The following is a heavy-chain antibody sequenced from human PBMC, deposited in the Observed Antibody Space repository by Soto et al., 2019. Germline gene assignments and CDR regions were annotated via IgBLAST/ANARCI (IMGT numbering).Heavy chain of an antibody. Sequence: QVQLVQSGAEVKKPGSSVRVSCKTSEDSFNYYTNNWVRQAPGQGLEWMGGIVPSFGTTNFAQKFQGRLTITADVSTRTAYMDLSSLRSEDAAVYFCARDGSSNANGLIDHWGQGTLVSVSS. D-gene: IGHD2-8*01. CDR3: ARDGSSNANGLIDH. V-gene: IGHV1-69*12. J-gene: IGHJ4*02. CDR1: EDSFNYYT. CDR2: IVPSFGTT.